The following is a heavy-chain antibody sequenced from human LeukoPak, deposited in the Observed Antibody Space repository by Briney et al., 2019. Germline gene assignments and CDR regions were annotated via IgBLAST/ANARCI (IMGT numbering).Heavy chain of an antibody. CDR1: GYSFTSYW. CDR2: IYPGASDT. D-gene: IGHD6-6*01. V-gene: IGHV5-51*01. Sequence: GESLKISCKGSGYSFTSYWIGRVRQMPGRGLEGMGIIYPGASDTRYSPSFQGQVTISADKSISTPYLQWSSLKASDTAMYYCARQMFSSSSVWFDPWGQGTLVTVSS. CDR3: ARQMFSSSSVWFDP. J-gene: IGHJ5*02.